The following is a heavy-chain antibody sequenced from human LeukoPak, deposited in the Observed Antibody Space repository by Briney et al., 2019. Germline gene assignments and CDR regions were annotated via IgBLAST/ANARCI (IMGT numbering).Heavy chain of an antibody. V-gene: IGHV3-23*01. D-gene: IGHD3/OR15-3a*01. CDR1: EFTFSNYA. Sequence: GGSLRLSCAASEFTFSNYAMNWVRQAPGKGLEWVSIIGIYGVTTFHADSVKGRFTISRDNSKNTLYLQMNSLRTEDTAVYYCARGDGLPRRRYFDSWGQGTLVTVSS. CDR3: ARGDGLPRRRYFDS. CDR2: IGIYGVTT. J-gene: IGHJ4*02.